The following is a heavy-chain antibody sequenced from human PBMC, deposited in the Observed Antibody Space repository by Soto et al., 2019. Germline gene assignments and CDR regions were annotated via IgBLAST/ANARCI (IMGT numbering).Heavy chain of an antibody. Sequence: QLQLQESGPGLVKPSETLSVTCSVSGDSIGTINYYWGWLHQPPGKGPEWIGSIYYTGSTHYNPSLRGRATVSVDTSKNQFSLRLTSVTAADTAVYYCARHPGYTVPTVYATHYFDDWGQGVLVTVSS. J-gene: IGHJ4*02. V-gene: IGHV4-39*01. CDR3: ARHPGYTVPTVYATHYFDD. CDR2: IYYTGST. CDR1: GDSIGTINYY. D-gene: IGHD2-8*01.